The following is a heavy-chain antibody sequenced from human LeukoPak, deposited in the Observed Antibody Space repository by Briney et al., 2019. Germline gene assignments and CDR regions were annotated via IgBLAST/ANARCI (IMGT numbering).Heavy chain of an antibody. Sequence: SETLSLTCTVSGGSISSSSYYWGWIRQPPGKGLEWIGSMYYSGSTYYNPSLRSRVTISVDTSKNQFSLNLSSVTAADTAVYYCARRANYDSSGYFQRYFDYWGQGTLVTVSS. D-gene: IGHD3-22*01. CDR2: MYYSGST. CDR3: ARRANYDSSGYFQRYFDY. J-gene: IGHJ4*02. CDR1: GGSISSSSYY. V-gene: IGHV4-39*01.